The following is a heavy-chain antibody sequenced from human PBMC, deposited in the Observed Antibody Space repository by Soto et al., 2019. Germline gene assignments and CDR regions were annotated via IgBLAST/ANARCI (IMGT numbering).Heavy chain of an antibody. CDR3: ARHYRAYSSSPVFDY. CDR1: GGSISSSSYY. J-gene: IGHJ4*02. CDR2: IYYSGST. V-gene: IGHV4-39*01. Sequence: PSETLSLTCTVSGGSISSSSYYWGWIRQPPGKGLEWIGSIYYSGSTYYNPSLKSRVTISVDTSKNQFSLKLSSVSAADTAVYYCARHYRAYSSSPVFDYWGQGTLVTVSS. D-gene: IGHD6-13*01.